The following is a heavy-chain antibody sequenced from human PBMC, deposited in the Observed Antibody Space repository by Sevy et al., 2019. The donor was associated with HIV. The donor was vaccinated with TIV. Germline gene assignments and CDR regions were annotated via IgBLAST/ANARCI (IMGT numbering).Heavy chain of an antibody. J-gene: IGHJ4*01. V-gene: IGHV3-30*04. CDR2: ISYDGGKT. D-gene: IGHD2-15*01. CDR3: TRDGGGDYFDY. Sequence: GSLRLSCAASGFTFRRYAMHWDRQAPGQGLESVAVISYDGGKTYHADSVKGRFTISRDNSENTLYLQMNSLRAEDTAVYYCTRDGGGDYFDYWGLGTLVTVSS. CDR1: GFTFRRYA.